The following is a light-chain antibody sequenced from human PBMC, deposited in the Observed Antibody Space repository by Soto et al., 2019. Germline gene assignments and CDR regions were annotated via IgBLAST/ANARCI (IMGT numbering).Light chain of an antibody. CDR3: CTYAGSSTLL. CDR1: SSDVGSYNL. Sequence: QSALTQPASVSGSPGQSITISCTGTSSDVGSYNLVSWYQQHPGKAPKLMIYEGSKRPSGVSNRFSGSKSGNTATLTISGLLAEDEADYYCCTYAGSSTLLFGGGTKVTVL. V-gene: IGLV2-23*01. CDR2: EGS. J-gene: IGLJ2*01.